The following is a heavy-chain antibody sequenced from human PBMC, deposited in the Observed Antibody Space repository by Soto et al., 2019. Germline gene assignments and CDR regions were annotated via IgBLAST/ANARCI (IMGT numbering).Heavy chain of an antibody. V-gene: IGHV4-39*02. Sequence: PSETLSLTCTVSGGSINSDKYYWGWVRQPPGRGLEWIAGLYYTGSNFYNPSLKNRVSISVDTSKNQFSLNVYSVTAADTAVYYCAREGLITGTTYYYYGMDVWGQGTTVTVSS. CDR2: LYYTGSN. D-gene: IGHD1-7*01. CDR1: GGSINSDKYY. J-gene: IGHJ6*02. CDR3: AREGLITGTTYYYYGMDV.